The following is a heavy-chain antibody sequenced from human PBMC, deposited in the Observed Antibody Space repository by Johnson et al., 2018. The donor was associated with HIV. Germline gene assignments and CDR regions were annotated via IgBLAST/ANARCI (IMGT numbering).Heavy chain of an antibody. CDR1: GFTFSSYG. J-gene: IGHJ3*02. CDR3: AKVAAAMGTDAFDI. CDR2: IRYDGSNK. V-gene: IGHV3-30*02. Sequence: QVQLVESGGGVVQPGGSLRLSCAASGFTFSSYGMHWVRQAPGKGLEWVAFIRYDGSNKYYAYSVKGRFTISRDNSKNTLYLQMNSLRAEDTAVYYCAKVAAAMGTDAFDIWGQGTMVTVSS. D-gene: IGHD5-18*01.